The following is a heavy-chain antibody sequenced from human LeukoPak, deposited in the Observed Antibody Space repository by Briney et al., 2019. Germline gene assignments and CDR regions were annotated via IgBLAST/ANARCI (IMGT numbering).Heavy chain of an antibody. CDR2: INPAGSQK. D-gene: IGHD1-26*01. Sequence: GGSLRLSCAASGFTFTDYAMHWVRQAPGKGLEWVANINPAGSQKNYVDSVKGRFTISRDNAMNSVFLQIDSLRAEDTGVYYCARYSGSFPGWLDPWGQGTLVTVSS. V-gene: IGHV3-7*01. J-gene: IGHJ5*02. CDR1: GFTFTDYA. CDR3: ARYSGSFPGWLDP.